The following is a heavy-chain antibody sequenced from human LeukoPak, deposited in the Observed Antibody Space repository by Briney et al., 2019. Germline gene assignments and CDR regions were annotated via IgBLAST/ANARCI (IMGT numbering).Heavy chain of an antibody. CDR2: INHSGST. Sequence: PSETLSLTCAVYGGSFSGYYWSWIRQPPGKGLEWIGEINHSGSTNYNPSLKSRVTISVDTSKNQFSLKLSSVTAADTAVYYCARGSRYYYGSGSLGFDYWGQGTLVTVSS. D-gene: IGHD3-10*01. J-gene: IGHJ4*02. V-gene: IGHV4-34*01. CDR1: GGSFSGYY. CDR3: ARGSRYYYGSGSLGFDY.